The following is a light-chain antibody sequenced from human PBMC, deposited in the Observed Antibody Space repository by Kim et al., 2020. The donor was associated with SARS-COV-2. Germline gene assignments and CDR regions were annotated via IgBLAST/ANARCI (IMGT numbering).Light chain of an antibody. Sequence: SSELTQDPAVSVALGQTVRITCQGDSLRSYYASWYQQKPGQAPVLVIYGKNNRPSGIPDRFSGSSSGNTASLTITGAQAEDEADYYCNSRDGSGNAYVFGTGTQLTVL. CDR1: SLRSYY. CDR2: GKN. CDR3: NSRDGSGNAYV. V-gene: IGLV3-19*01. J-gene: IGLJ1*01.